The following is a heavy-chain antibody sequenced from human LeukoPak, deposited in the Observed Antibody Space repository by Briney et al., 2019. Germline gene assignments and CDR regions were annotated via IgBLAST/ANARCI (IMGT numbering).Heavy chain of an antibody. CDR1: GGTFSSYA. Sequence: SVKVSCKASGGTFSSYAISWVRQAPGQGLEWMGGIIPIFGTANYAQKFQGRVTMTRDTSTSTVYMELSSLRSEDTAVYYCARASTTYSSSWSFDPWGQGTLVTVSS. D-gene: IGHD6-13*01. V-gene: IGHV1-69*05. CDR2: IIPIFGTA. J-gene: IGHJ5*02. CDR3: ARASTTYSSSWSFDP.